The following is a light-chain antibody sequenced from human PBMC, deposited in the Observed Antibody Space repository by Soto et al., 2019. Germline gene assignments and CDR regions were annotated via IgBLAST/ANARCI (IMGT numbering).Light chain of an antibody. J-gene: IGKJ4*01. CDR1: PSVSSSY. CDR3: QQYGSSPLT. CDR2: GAS. V-gene: IGKV3-20*01. Sequence: EIVLTQSPGPVSLSPGERATLSSRASPSVSSSYLAWYQQKPGQAPRLLIYGASSRATGIPDRFSGSGSGTDFTLTISRLEPEDFAVYYCQQYGSSPLTFGGGTKVDIK.